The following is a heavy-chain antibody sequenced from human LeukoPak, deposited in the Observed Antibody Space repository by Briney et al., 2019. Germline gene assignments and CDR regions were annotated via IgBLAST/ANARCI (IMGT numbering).Heavy chain of an antibody. CDR1: GFTFSSYA. D-gene: IGHD3-3*01. CDR3: AKWGGILAWLSGPTTPFDS. Sequence: PGGSLRLSCAASGFTFSSYAMSWVRQAPGKGLEWVSAISGSGGSTYYADSVKGRFTISRDNSKNTLYLQMNSLRAEDTAVYYCAKWGGILAWLSGPTTPFDSWGQGTLVPVSP. CDR2: ISGSGGST. J-gene: IGHJ4*02. V-gene: IGHV3-23*01.